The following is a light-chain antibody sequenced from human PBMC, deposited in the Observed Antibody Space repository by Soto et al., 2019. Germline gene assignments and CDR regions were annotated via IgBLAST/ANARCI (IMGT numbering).Light chain of an antibody. V-gene: IGKV3-15*01. CDR3: QQYGTTRIT. J-gene: IGKJ5*01. CDR1: QSVRIN. Sequence: EIRKTQSPATLAVSPWERATLSCTAIQSVRINVAWYQQKNGQAPRLLVYGASTRASGTPDRLSGSGYETDLTLTISRMEHEDFAVYYCQQYGTTRITFGQGTRLEIK. CDR2: GAS.